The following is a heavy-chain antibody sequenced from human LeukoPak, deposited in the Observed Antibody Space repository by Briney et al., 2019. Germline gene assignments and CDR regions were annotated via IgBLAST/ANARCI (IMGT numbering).Heavy chain of an antibody. CDR3: AKDISGTGWATSFDS. J-gene: IGHJ4*02. CDR2: MSWNSVVV. D-gene: IGHD6-19*01. V-gene: IGHV3-9*01. Sequence: GGSLRLSCKASGFIFDNYAFHWVRKAQGKGLEWVSGMSWNSVVVGYADSVRGRFTISRDSAKNSLYLLMNSLRTEDTAFYYCAKDISGTGWATSFDSWGRGTLVTVSS. CDR1: GFIFDNYA.